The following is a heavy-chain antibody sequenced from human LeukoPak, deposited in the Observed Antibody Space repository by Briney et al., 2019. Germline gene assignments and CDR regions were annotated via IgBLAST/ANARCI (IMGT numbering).Heavy chain of an antibody. D-gene: IGHD3-3*01. V-gene: IGHV1-46*01. CDR2: INPSGGST. CDR3: ARGEVLRFLEWLNVDY. Sequence: ASVMVSCKASGYTFTSYYMHWVRQAPGQGLEWMGIINPSGGSTSYAQKFQGRVTMTRDTSTSTVYMELSSLRSEDTAVYYCARGEVLRFLEWLNVDYWGQGTLVTVSS. J-gene: IGHJ4*02. CDR1: GYTFTSYY.